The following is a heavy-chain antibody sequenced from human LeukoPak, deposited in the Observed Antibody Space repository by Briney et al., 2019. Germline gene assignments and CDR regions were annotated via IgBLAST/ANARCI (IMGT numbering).Heavy chain of an antibody. Sequence: ASVKVSCKASGYTFTSYYMHWVRQAPGQGLEWMGIINPSGGSTSYAQKFQGRVTMTRDMSTSTVYMELSSLRSEDTAVYYCARDRPFSGYEYYDAFDIWGQGTMVTVSS. J-gene: IGHJ3*02. D-gene: IGHD5-12*01. CDR2: INPSGGST. CDR1: GYTFTSYY. V-gene: IGHV1-46*01. CDR3: ARDRPFSGYEYYDAFDI.